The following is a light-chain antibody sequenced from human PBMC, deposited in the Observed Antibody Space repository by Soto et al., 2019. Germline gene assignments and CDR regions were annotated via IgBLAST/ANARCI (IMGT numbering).Light chain of an antibody. Sequence: DIQMTQSPSTLSASVGDRVTITCRASQSISSWLAWYQQKPGKAPKLLIYKASSLESGVPSRFSGSGSGTEFNLTISSLQPDDFATYYCQQYNSFPYTFGQGTKLETK. CDR2: KAS. CDR1: QSISSW. V-gene: IGKV1-5*03. CDR3: QQYNSFPYT. J-gene: IGKJ2*01.